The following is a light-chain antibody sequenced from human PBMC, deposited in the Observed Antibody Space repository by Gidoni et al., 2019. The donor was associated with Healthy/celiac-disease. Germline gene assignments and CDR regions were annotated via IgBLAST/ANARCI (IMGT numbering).Light chain of an antibody. V-gene: IGKV3-11*01. CDR1: QSVSSY. Sequence: EIVLTQSPATLSLSPGESATLSCRASQSVSSYLAWYQRKPGQAPRLLIYDASNRATGIPARFSGSGSGTDFTLTISSREPEDFAVYYCQQRSNWPPLTFXGXTKVEIK. CDR3: QQRSNWPPLT. CDR2: DAS. J-gene: IGKJ4*01.